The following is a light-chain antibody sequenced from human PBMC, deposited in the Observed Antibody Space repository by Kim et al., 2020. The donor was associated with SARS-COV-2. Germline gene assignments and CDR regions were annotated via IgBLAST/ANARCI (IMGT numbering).Light chain of an antibody. CDR1: QSLVHRDGNTY. CDR3: MQATQYPHS. Sequence: QPASISFRSSQSLVHRDGNTYLSWLQQRPGQPPRLLIYKTYKRFSGVSDRFSGSGAGTDFTLKISRVEAEDVGIYYCMQATQYPHSFGQGTKLEI. CDR2: KTY. J-gene: IGKJ2*03. V-gene: IGKV2-24*01.